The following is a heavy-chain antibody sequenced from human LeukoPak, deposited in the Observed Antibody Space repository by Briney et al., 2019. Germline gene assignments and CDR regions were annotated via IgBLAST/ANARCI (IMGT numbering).Heavy chain of an antibody. Sequence: GESLKISCKGSGYSFTSYWIGWVRQMPGKGLEWMGIIYPGGSDTRYSPSFQGQVTISADKSISTAYLQWSSLKASDTAMYYCARLGQMVRGVITAFDIWGQGTMVTVSS. V-gene: IGHV5-51*01. CDR3: ARLGQMVRGVITAFDI. J-gene: IGHJ3*02. CDR2: IYPGGSDT. CDR1: GYSFTSYW. D-gene: IGHD3-10*01.